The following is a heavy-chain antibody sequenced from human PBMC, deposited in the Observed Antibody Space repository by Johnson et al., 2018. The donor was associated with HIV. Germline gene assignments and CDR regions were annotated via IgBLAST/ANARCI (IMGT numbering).Heavy chain of an antibody. CDR3: ARDRHYYYDSSGSGAFDI. CDR1: GFTFSNYG. D-gene: IGHD3-22*01. V-gene: IGHV3-33*01. Sequence: QVQLVESGGGVVQPGRSLRLSCAASGFTFSNYGMHWVRQAPGKGLEWVAVTWFDGINKYYSDSVKGRFTISRDNSKNTLYLQMNSLRAEDTALYYCARDRHYYYDSSGSGAFDIWGQGTMVTVSS. CDR2: TWFDGINK. J-gene: IGHJ3*02.